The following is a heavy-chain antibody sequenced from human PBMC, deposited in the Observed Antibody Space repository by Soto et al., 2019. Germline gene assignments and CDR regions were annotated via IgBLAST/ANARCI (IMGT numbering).Heavy chain of an antibody. CDR1: GFTFSSYA. V-gene: IGHV3-23*01. CDR3: AKAAAAGTWTPFDD. D-gene: IGHD6-13*01. Sequence: GGSLRLSCAASGFTFSSYAMRWVRQAPGKGLEWISAISGSGSSTYYADSVKGRFTISRDNSKNTLYLQMNGLRAEDTAVYYCAKAAAAGTWTPFDDWGQGTLVTVSS. J-gene: IGHJ4*02. CDR2: ISGSGSST.